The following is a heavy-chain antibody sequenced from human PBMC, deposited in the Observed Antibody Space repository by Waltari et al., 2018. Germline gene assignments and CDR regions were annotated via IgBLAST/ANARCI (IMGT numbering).Heavy chain of an antibody. CDR2: IYYSGST. V-gene: IGHV4-30-4*08. Sequence: QVQLQESGPGLVKPSQTLSLTCTVSGGSISSGDYYWSWIRQPPGKGLEWIGYIYYSGSTYYNPALKSRVTISVDTSKNQFSLKLSSVTAADTAVYYCARADWNYARDFDYWGQGTLVTVSS. CDR3: ARADWNYARDFDY. D-gene: IGHD1-7*01. J-gene: IGHJ4*02. CDR1: GGSISSGDYY.